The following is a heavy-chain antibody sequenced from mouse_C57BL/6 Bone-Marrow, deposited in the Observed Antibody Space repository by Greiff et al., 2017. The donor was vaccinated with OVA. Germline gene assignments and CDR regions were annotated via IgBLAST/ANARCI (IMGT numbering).Heavy chain of an antibody. J-gene: IGHJ4*01. D-gene: IGHD1-1*01. Sequence: VQLVESGPGLVAPSQSLSITCTVSGFSLTSYGVDWVRQPPGKGLEWLGVIWGGGSTDYNAAFISRLSISKDNSKSQVFFKMNSLQADDTAIYYCARRGYGSSLYYAMDYWGQGTSVTVSS. V-gene: IGHV2-9*01. CDR3: ARRGYGSSLYYAMDY. CDR2: IWGGGST. CDR1: GFSLTSYG.